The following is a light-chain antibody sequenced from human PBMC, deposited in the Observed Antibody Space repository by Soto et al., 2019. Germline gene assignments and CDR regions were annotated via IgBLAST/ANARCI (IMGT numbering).Light chain of an antibody. Sequence: EIVLTQSPGTLSLSPGERATLSCRASQIVSSTYLAWYQQKPGQTPRLLIFGAFSRATGIPDRFSGSGSGTDFTLTISRLEPEDFAVYYCQQYGNSPPQTFGGGTKVEIK. CDR2: GAF. CDR3: QQYGNSPPQT. J-gene: IGKJ4*01. V-gene: IGKV3-20*01. CDR1: QIVSSTY.